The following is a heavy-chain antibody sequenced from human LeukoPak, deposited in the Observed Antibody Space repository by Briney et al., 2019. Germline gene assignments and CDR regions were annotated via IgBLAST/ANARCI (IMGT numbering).Heavy chain of an antibody. CDR2: ISGSGGST. Sequence: GGSLRLSCAASGFTFSSYAMSWVRQAPGKGLEWVSAISGSGGSTYYADSVKGRFTISRDNSKDTLYLQMNSLRAEDTAVYYCAKDLEGTDSYGYWSYYYYGMDVWGQGTTVTVSS. CDR1: GFTFSSYA. D-gene: IGHD5-18*01. J-gene: IGHJ6*02. CDR3: AKDLEGTDSYGYWSYYYYGMDV. V-gene: IGHV3-23*01.